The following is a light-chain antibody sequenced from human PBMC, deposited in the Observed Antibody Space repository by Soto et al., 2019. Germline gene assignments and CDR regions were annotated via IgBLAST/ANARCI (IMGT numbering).Light chain of an antibody. CDR2: NAS. V-gene: IGKV3-15*01. CDR1: QSVSNN. CDR3: QQYNNWWT. J-gene: IGKJ1*01. Sequence: EVVLTQSPATLSVSPGERATLSCRASQSVSNNLAWFQQKPGQAPRLLIYNASTRATGIPARFSGSGSGTEFTLIISSLQSEDFAVYYCQQYNNWWTFGQGTKV.